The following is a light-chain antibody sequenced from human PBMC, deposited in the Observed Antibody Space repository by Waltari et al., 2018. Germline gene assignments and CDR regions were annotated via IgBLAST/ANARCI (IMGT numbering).Light chain of an antibody. Sequence: DIQMTQSPSTLSASVGERVTLTCRASQNIARWLAWYQQKPGKAPKLLIYKTSSLESGVASRFSGSGYGTEFTLTISSLQPDDFATYYCQEYRTYRTFGQGTKVEIK. J-gene: IGKJ1*01. CDR3: QEYRTYRT. CDR1: QNIARW. V-gene: IGKV1-5*03. CDR2: KTS.